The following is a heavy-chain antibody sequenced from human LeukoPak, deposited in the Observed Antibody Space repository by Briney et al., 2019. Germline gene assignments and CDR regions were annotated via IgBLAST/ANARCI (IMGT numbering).Heavy chain of an antibody. CDR2: IIPIFGTA. CDR1: GGTFSSYA. CDR3: ARTPHLAPGGWFDP. V-gene: IGHV1-69*05. Sequence: SVKVSCKASGGTFSSYAISWVRQAPGQGLEWMGGIIPIFGTANYAQKFQGRVTITTDESTSTAYMELSSLRSDDTAVYYCARTPHLAPGGWFDPWGQGTLVTVSS. D-gene: IGHD1-26*01. J-gene: IGHJ5*02.